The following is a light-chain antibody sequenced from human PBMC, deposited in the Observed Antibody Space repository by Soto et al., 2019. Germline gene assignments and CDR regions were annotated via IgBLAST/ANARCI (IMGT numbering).Light chain of an antibody. J-gene: IGKJ5*01. CDR1: QSISTN. V-gene: IGKV3-15*01. CDR2: GAS. Sequence: EVGMSQSPASLSVSPGERATLSCRASQSISTNLAWFQHKPGQAPRLLIYGASTRATGIPARFSGSGSGTEFTLTINSLQSDDFAVYFCQQYNSWPPITFGQGTRLEIK. CDR3: QQYNSWPPIT.